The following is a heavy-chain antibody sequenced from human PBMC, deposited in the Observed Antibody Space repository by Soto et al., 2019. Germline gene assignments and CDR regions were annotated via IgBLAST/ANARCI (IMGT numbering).Heavy chain of an antibody. V-gene: IGHV4-34*01. Sequence: SETLSLTCAVYGGSFSGYYWSWIRQPPGKGLEWIGEINHSGSTNYNPSLKSRVTISVDTSKNQFSLKLSSVTAADTAVYYWPRGRTGYSGYGRKNWFNPGAQGTLVTAS. CDR2: INHSGST. CDR3: PRGRTGYSGYGRKNWFNP. J-gene: IGHJ5*02. CDR1: GGSFSGYY. D-gene: IGHD5-12*01.